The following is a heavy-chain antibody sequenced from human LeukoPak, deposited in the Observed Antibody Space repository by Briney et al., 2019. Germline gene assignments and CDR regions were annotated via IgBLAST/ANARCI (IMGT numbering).Heavy chain of an antibody. CDR1: GFTFSSYA. CDR3: ARTLMTAAGTDYYFDN. D-gene: IGHD6-13*01. Sequence: GGSLRLSCAASGFTFSSYAMSWVRQAPGKGLEWVSVIYSDDSTYYADSVKGRFTISRDNSKNTLYLQMNSLRAEDTAVYYCARTLMTAAGTDYYFDNWGQGTLVTVSS. V-gene: IGHV3-53*01. CDR2: IYSDDST. J-gene: IGHJ4*02.